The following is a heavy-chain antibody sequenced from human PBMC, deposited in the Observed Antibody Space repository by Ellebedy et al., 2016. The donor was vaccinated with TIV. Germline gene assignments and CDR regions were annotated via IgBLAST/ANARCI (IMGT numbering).Heavy chain of an antibody. CDR2: MNSDGSIT. CDR1: GFTFSSYW. D-gene: IGHD5-18*01. J-gene: IGHJ6*02. Sequence: PGGSLRLSCAASGFTFSSYWMHWVRQAPGKGLVWVSRMNSDGSITRFADSVRGRFTISRDNAKNTLYLQMSSLTAEDTAVYYCAREVDTSMADGLDVWGQGTTVTVSS. V-gene: IGHV3-74*01. CDR3: AREVDTSMADGLDV.